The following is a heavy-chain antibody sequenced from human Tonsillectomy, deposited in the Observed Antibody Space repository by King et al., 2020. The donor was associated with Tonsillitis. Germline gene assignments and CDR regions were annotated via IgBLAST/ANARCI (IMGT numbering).Heavy chain of an antibody. D-gene: IGHD3-3*01. Sequence: EVQLLESGGGLVQPGGALRLTFAASGFTFSSYAMSWVRQAPGKGLEWVSAISGSGGSTYYADSVKCRFTNSRDNYKNTLYLQMNSLRAEDTAVYYCAKDTAITIFGVKLEFDYWGQGTLVTVSS. CDR2: ISGSGGST. CDR1: GFTFSSYA. CDR3: AKDTAITIFGVKLEFDY. V-gene: IGHV3-23*01. J-gene: IGHJ4*02.